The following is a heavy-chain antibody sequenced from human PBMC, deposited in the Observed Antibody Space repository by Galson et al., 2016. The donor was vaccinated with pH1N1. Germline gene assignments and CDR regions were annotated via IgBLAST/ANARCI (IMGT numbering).Heavy chain of an antibody. D-gene: IGHD3-10*01. J-gene: IGHJ4*02. CDR1: GGSISSGSYY. CDR2: LYTSGST. CDR3: ARDQVALTGIFDY. Sequence: TLSLTCTVSGGSISSGSYYWNWIRQPAGEGLEWIGRLYTSGSTTYNPPLKSRVTMSVDTSKNQFSLRLTSVTAADTAVYYCARDQVALTGIFDYWGQGTLVTVSS. V-gene: IGHV4-61*02.